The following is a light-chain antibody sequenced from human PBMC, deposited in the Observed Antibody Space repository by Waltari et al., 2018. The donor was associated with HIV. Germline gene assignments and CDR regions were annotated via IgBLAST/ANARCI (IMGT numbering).Light chain of an antibody. CDR3: QSPDSGGSYVV. Sequence: SYELTQPSSVSVSQGQTARITCSGDALPGQYGSWYQQKPGQAHVLIKVHESQRASGLPGRISGYSSGTAVTLTIRGVQAEDEAEYYCQSPDSGGSYVVFGGATRLPAL. CDR1: ALPGQY. CDR2: HES. J-gene: IGLJ2*01. V-gene: IGLV3-25*03.